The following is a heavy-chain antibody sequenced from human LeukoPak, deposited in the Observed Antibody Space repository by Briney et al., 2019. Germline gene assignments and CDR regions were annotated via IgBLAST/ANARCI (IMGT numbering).Heavy chain of an antibody. CDR3: ARDGAYSGSHYNWFDP. CDR1: GYTFTGYY. V-gene: IGHV1-2*02. J-gene: IGHJ5*02. CDR2: INPDSGGT. Sequence: EASVKVSCKASGYTFTGYYMHWVRQAPGQGLEWMGWINPDSGGTNYAQKFQGRVTMTRDTSISTAYMELSRLRSDDTAVYYCARDGAYSGSHYNWFDPWGQGTLVTVSS. D-gene: IGHD1-26*01.